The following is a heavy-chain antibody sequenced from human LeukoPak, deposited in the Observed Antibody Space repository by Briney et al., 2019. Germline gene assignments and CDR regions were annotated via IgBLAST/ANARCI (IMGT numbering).Heavy chain of an antibody. CDR3: AREGYCSSTSCYGVDY. V-gene: IGHV1-2*02. J-gene: IGHJ4*02. Sequence: ASVKVSCKASGYTFTGYYMHWVRQAPGQGLEWMGWINPNSGGTNYAQKFQGRVTMTRDTSISTAYMELSRLRSDDTAVYYCAREGYCSSTSCYGVDYWGQGTLVTVPS. CDR2: INPNSGGT. D-gene: IGHD2-2*01. CDR1: GYTFTGYY.